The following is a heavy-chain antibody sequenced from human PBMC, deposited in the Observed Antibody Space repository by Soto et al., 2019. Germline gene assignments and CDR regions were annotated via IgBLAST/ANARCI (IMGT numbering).Heavy chain of an antibody. CDR1: GYTFTSYA. V-gene: IGHV1-3*01. CDR2: INAGNGNT. D-gene: IGHD4-17*01. Sequence: QVQLVQSGAEVKKPGASVKVSCKASGYTFTSYAMHWVRQAPGQRLEWMGWINAGNGNTKYSQKFQGRVTITRDTSASTAYMELRSLRSEDTAVYYCARGNPTVTTWFDPWGQGTLVTVSS. J-gene: IGHJ5*02. CDR3: ARGNPTVTTWFDP.